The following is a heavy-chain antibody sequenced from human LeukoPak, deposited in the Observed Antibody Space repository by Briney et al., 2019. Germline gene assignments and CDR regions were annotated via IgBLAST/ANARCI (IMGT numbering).Heavy chain of an antibody. V-gene: IGHV1-2*02. J-gene: IGHJ6*03. CDR3: ARGDLVRGYYYMDV. Sequence: ASVKVSCKASGYTFTGYYMHWVRQAPGQGLEWMGWINPNSGGTNYAQKFQGRVTMTRDTSISTAYMELTSLGSDGTAVYYCARGDLVRGYYYMDVWGKGTTVTVSS. CDR2: INPNSGGT. D-gene: IGHD6-6*01. CDR1: GYTFTGYY.